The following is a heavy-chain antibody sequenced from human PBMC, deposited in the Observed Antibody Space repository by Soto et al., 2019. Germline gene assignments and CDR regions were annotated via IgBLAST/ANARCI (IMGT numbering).Heavy chain of an antibody. D-gene: IGHD2-2*01. CDR3: TTPSGFTTFDL. V-gene: IGHV3-15*01. J-gene: IGHJ2*01. CDR1: GFTFSNAW. CDR2: IKSKTDGGTT. Sequence: EVQLVESGGGLVKPGGSLRLSRAASGFTFSNAWMSWVRQAPGKGLEWVGRIKSKTDGGTTDYAAPVKGRFTISRDDSKNTLYLQMNSLKTEDTAVYYCTTPSGFTTFDLWGRGTLVTVSS.